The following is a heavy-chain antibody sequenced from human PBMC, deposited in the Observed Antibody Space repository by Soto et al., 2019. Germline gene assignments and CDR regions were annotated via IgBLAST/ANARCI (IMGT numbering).Heavy chain of an antibody. CDR2: ISAHNGNT. J-gene: IGHJ4*02. V-gene: IGHV1-18*01. CDR3: ARGRYGDY. D-gene: IGHD1-1*01. Sequence: QVHLVQSGAEVKKPGASVKVSCKGSGYIFTTYGITWVRQAPGQGLEWMGWISAHNGNTNYAQKRQCRVTVTRDTSTSTAYMELRNLRSDDTAVYYCARGRYGDYWGQGARVTVSS. CDR1: GYIFTTYG.